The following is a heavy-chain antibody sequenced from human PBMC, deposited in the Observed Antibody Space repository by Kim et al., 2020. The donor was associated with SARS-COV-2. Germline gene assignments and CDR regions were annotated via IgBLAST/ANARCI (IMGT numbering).Heavy chain of an antibody. CDR1: GFTFSSYA. CDR3: ARDPVGDSASGALSYGMDV. CDR2: ISYDGSNK. J-gene: IGHJ6*02. Sequence: GGSLRLSCAASGFTFSSYAMHWVRQAPGKGLEWVAVISYDGSNKYYADSVKGRFTISRDNSKNTLYLQMNSLRAEDTAVYYCARDPVGDSASGALSYGMDVWGQGTTVTVSS. D-gene: IGHD3-16*01. V-gene: IGHV3-30-3*01.